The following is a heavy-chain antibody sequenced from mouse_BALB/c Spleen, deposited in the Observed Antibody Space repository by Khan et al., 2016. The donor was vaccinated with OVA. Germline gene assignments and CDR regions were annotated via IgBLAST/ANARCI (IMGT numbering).Heavy chain of an antibody. J-gene: IGHJ3*01. CDR2: INPNNGYT. CDR3: ERDGTYDWNDGWFDY. D-gene: IGHD2-14*01. CDR1: GYTFTSYT. Sequence: QVQLQQSGAELARPGASVKLSCKASGYTFTSYTIHWIKLRPGQGLEWIGYINPNNGYTNYNQKFKDKATLTADKSSTTAYMQLSSLTSDDSEVYKCERDGTYDWNDGWFDYWGQGTLVTVSA. V-gene: IGHV1-4*01.